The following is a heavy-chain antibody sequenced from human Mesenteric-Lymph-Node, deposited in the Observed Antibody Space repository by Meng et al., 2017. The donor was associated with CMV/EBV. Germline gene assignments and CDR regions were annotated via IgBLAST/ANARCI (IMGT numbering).Heavy chain of an antibody. J-gene: IGHJ6*02. Sequence: ESLKISCPVSGGSISSYYWSWIRQPPGKGLEWIGYIYYTGYTNYNPSLESRVTISVDTSKNQFSLKLSSVTAADTAVYYCASGTYYCSSTSCYPDVWGQGTTVTVSS. D-gene: IGHD2-2*01. CDR2: IYYTGYT. V-gene: IGHV4-59*01. CDR1: GGSISSYY. CDR3: ASGTYYCSSTSCYPDV.